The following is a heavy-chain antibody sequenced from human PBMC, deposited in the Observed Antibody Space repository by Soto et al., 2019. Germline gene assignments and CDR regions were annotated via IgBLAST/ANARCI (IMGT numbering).Heavy chain of an antibody. CDR1: GFTFTRSA. V-gene: IGHV1-58*01. CDR3: AADLNCSSARCYTLAFDI. D-gene: IGHD2-2*02. CDR2: VVVGSGNT. Sequence: SVKVSCKASGFTFTRSAVQWVRQARGQRPEWIGWVVVGSGNTNYAQKFQERVTITRDMSTSTAYMELRSLRSEDTAVYYCAADLNCSSARCYTLAFDIWGQGTMVTVSS. J-gene: IGHJ3*02.